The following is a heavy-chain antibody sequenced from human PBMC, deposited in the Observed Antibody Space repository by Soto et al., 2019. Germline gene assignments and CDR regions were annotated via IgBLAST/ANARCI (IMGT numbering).Heavy chain of an antibody. CDR3: ARGRTPIDY. CDR2: ISAYNGNT. CDR1: GYTFTNFG. V-gene: IGHV1-18*01. Sequence: QVQLVQSGAEVKKPGASVKVSCKPSGYTFTNFGIRWVRQAPGQGLEWMGWISAYNGNTNYAQKFQGSVTMTTDTSMSTAYMEQTSLRSGDTAVYNCARGRTPIDYWGQGTLGSVS. J-gene: IGHJ4*02. D-gene: IGHD2-15*01.